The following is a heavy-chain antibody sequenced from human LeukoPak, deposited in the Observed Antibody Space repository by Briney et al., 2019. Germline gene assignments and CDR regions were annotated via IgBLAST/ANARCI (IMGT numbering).Heavy chain of an antibody. CDR2: IYHSGST. D-gene: IGHD6-19*01. CDR3: ARAHSSGWTFNY. V-gene: IGHV4-38-2*01. CDR1: GYSISSGYY. J-gene: IGHJ4*02. Sequence: SETLSLTCAVPGYSISSGYYWGWIRQPPGKGLEWIGSIYHSGSTYYNPSLKSRVTISVDTSKNQFSLKLSSVTAADTAVYYCARAHSSGWTFNYWGQGTLVTVSS.